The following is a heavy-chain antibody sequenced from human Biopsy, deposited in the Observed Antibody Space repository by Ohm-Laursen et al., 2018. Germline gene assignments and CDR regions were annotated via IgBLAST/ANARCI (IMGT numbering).Heavy chain of an antibody. D-gene: IGHD5-24*01. CDR1: GYTFTSYG. CDR2: INTYNGNT. CDR3: ARERGGYKRTDY. Sequence: ASVKVSCKASGYTFTSYGISWVRQAPGQGLEWMGWINTYNGNTNYAQNLQGRVTMTTDTSTSTAYVELRSLRSDDTAVYYCARERGGYKRTDYWGQGTLVTVSS. J-gene: IGHJ4*02. V-gene: IGHV1-18*01.